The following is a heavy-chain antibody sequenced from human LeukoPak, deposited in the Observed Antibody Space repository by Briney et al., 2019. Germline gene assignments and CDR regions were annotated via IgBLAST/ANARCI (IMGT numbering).Heavy chain of an antibody. Sequence: GGSLRLSCATSGFTFTSYGMHWVRQAPGKGLEWVAFIRYDGSKKYYGDSVKGRFTISRDNSNHTLHLLMNSLRPEDTAVYYCAKASSPYCGGDCYSSDYWGQGTLVSVSS. D-gene: IGHD2-21*02. CDR2: IRYDGSKK. CDR1: GFTFTSYG. V-gene: IGHV3-30*02. CDR3: AKASSPYCGGDCYSSDY. J-gene: IGHJ4*02.